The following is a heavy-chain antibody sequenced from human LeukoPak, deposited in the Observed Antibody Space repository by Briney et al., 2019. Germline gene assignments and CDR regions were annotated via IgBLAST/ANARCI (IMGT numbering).Heavy chain of an antibody. CDR3: ARSAAGTYYNWFDP. CDR1: GFTLSSNY. Sequence: GGSLRLSCAASGFTLSSNYMSWVRQAPGKGLEWVSVIYSGGSTYYADSVKGRFTISRDNSKDTLYLQMNSLRAEDTAVYYCARSAAGTYYNWFDPWGQGTLVTVSS. J-gene: IGHJ5*02. V-gene: IGHV3-66*01. D-gene: IGHD6-13*01. CDR2: IYSGGST.